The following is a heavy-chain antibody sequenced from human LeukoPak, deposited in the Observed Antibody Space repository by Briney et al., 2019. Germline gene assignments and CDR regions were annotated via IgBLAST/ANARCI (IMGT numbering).Heavy chain of an antibody. CDR3: ARGQEQWLTPDAFDI. Sequence: ASVKVSCKASGYTFTSYGISWVRQAPGQGLEWMGWISAYNGNTNCAQKLQGRVTMTTDTSTSTAYMELRSLRSDDTAVYYCARGQEQWLTPDAFDIWGQGTMVTVSS. CDR2: ISAYNGNT. J-gene: IGHJ3*02. V-gene: IGHV1-18*01. CDR1: GYTFTSYG. D-gene: IGHD6-19*01.